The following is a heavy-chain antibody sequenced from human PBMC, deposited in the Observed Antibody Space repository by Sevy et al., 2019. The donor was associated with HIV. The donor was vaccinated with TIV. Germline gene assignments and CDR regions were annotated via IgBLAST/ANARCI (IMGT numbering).Heavy chain of an antibody. CDR1: GGSISSDY. Sequence: SETLSLTCTVSGGSISSDYWSWIRQPPGKGLEWIGYIYYSGSTNYNPSLKSRVTISVDASRTQFSLKLSSVTAADTAAYYCARADSWNDVQAFNVWGPGTVVTVSS. J-gene: IGHJ3*01. V-gene: IGHV4-59*01. CDR3: ARADSWNDVQAFNV. D-gene: IGHD1-20*01. CDR2: IYYSGST.